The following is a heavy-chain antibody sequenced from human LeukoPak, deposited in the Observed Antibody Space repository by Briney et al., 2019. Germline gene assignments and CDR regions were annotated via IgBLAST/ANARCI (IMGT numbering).Heavy chain of an antibody. D-gene: IGHD3-3*01. V-gene: IGHV3-74*01. CDR1: GFTSSSYW. CDR2: TKSDGST. CDR3: ARDERLLSFLK. Sequence: GGSLRLSGAASGFTSSSYWMHWVRQTPGKGLVWVSRTKSDGSTIYAGSVKGRFTISRDNSKNALYLQMNSLRAEDTAIYYCARDERLLSFLKWGQGTLVTVSS. J-gene: IGHJ4*02.